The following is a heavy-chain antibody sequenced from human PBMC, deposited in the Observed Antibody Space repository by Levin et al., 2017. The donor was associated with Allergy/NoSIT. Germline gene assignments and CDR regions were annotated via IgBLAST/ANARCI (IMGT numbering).Heavy chain of an antibody. CDR1: GYSFTRYW. D-gene: IGHD3-10*01. Sequence: GGSLRLSCKGSGYSFTRYWIGWVRQMPGKGLEWMGIIFPGDSDTRYRPSFQGQVTISADKSINTAYLQWNSLKASDTAMYYCARAYSSGSTDAFDIWGQGTMVIVSS. V-gene: IGHV5-51*01. CDR3: ARAYSSGSTDAFDI. J-gene: IGHJ3*02. CDR2: IFPGDSDT.